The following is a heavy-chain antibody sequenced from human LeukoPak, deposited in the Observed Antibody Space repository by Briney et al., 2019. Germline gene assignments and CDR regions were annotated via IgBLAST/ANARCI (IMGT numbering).Heavy chain of an antibody. CDR3: ARGRITIVVVPAAIRVWFDP. V-gene: IGHV4-34*01. D-gene: IGHD2-2*02. J-gene: IGHJ5*02. CDR1: GGSFSGYY. CDR2: INHSGST. Sequence: SETLSLTCAVYGGSFSGYYWSWIRQPPGKGLEWIGEINHSGSTNYNPSLKSRVTISVDTSKNQFSLKLSSVTAADTAVYYCARGRITIVVVPAAIRVWFDPWGQGTLVTVSS.